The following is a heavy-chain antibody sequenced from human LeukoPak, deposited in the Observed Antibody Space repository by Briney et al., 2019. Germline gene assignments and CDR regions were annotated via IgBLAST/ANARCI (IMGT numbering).Heavy chain of an antibody. J-gene: IGHJ6*04. V-gene: IGHV3-64D*06. Sequence: PGGSLRLSYSASGFTFSSYAMHWVRQAPGKGLEYVSAISSNGGSTYYADSVKGRFPISRDNSKNTLYLQMSSLRAEDTAVYYCVKASGISYYYYGMDVWGKGTTVTVSS. CDR2: ISSNGGST. CDR1: GFTFSSYA. CDR3: VKASGISYYYYGMDV. D-gene: IGHD3-10*01.